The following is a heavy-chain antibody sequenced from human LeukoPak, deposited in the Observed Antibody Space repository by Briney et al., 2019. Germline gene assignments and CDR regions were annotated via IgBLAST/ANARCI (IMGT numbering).Heavy chain of an antibody. CDR1: GFTFSNYA. V-gene: IGHV3-21*04. J-gene: IGHJ6*02. CDR3: TRYKPDCSGGSCPHYGMDV. Sequence: GGSLRLSCAASGFTFSNYAMNWVRQAPGKGLECVSSITSSNNIYYADSVKGRFTISRDNAQNSLYLQMNSLKTEDTAVYYCTRYKPDCSGGSCPHYGMDVWGQGTTVTVSS. CDR2: ITSSNNI. D-gene: IGHD2-15*01.